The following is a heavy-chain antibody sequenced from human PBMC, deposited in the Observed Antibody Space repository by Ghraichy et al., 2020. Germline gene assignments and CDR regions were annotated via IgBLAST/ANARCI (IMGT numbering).Heavy chain of an antibody. CDR1: GYTFTSYA. CDR2: INAGNGNT. CDR3: ARGGANYYYYYMDV. V-gene: IGHV1-3*01. J-gene: IGHJ6*03. Sequence: ASVKVSCKAYGYTFTSYAMHWVRQAPGQRLEWMGWINAGNGNTKYSQKFQGRVTITRDTSASTAYMELSSLRSEDTAVYYCARGGANYYYYYMDVWGKGTTVTVSS. D-gene: IGHD1-26*01.